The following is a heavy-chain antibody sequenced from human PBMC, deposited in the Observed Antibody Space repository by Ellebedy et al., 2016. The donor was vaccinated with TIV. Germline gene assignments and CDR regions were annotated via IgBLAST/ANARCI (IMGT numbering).Heavy chain of an antibody. CDR2: INQDGSDK. CDR1: GFAFDTDW. V-gene: IGHV3-7*01. J-gene: IGHJ4*02. D-gene: IGHD6-13*01. CDR3: ARGGASSSRYWRN. Sequence: GESLKISCAAFGFAFDTDWMTWVRQVPGKGLEWVANINQDGSDKSYVDSVEGRFTISRDNAKYSLFLQMDSLGAEDTAVYYCARGGASSSRYWRNWGQGALVTVSP.